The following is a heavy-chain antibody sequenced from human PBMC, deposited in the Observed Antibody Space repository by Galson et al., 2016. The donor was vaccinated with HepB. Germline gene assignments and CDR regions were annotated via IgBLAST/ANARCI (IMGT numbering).Heavy chain of an antibody. CDR2: ISTNGETI. D-gene: IGHD5-24*01. J-gene: IGHJ6*04. V-gene: IGHV3-11*01. CDR1: GFTFSDNY. Sequence: SLRLSCAASGFTFSDNYMTWIRQAPGKGLEWTSYISTNGETIYYADSVKGRFTISRDNAKSSLYLQMNGLRVEDTAVYFCARRGRWHYGLDVWGKGTAVTVSS. CDR3: ARRGRWHYGLDV.